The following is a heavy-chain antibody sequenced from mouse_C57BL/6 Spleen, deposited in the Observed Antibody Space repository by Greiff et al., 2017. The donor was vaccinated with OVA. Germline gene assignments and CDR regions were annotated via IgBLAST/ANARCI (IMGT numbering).Heavy chain of an antibody. CDR1: GFTFSSYA. V-gene: IGHV5-4*01. CDR3: AREGRYYAMDY. D-gene: IGHD3-3*01. Sequence: EVKLVESGGGLVKPGGSLKLSCAASGFTFSSYAMSWVRQTPEKRLEWVATISDGGSYTYYPDNVKGRFTISRDNAKNNLYLQMSHLKSEDTAMYYCAREGRYYAMDYGGQGTSVTVSS. CDR2: ISDGGSYT. J-gene: IGHJ4*01.